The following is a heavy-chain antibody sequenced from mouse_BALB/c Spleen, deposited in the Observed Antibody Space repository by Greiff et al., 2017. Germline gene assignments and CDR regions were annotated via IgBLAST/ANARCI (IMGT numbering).Heavy chain of an antibody. CDR3: ARDDYYAMDY. Sequence: QVQLQQSGAELVKPGASVKLSCKASGYTFTSYYMYWVKQRPGQGLEWIGEINPSNGGTNFNEKFKSKATLTVDKSSSTAYMQLSSLTSEDSAVYYCARDDYYAMDYWGQGTSVTVSS. CDR1: GYTFTSYY. J-gene: IGHJ4*01. V-gene: IGHV1S81*02. CDR2: INPSNGGT.